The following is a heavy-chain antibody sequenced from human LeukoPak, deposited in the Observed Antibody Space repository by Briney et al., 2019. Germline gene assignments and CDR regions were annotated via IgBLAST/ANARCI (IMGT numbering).Heavy chain of an antibody. CDR2: INPNSGGT. Sequence: ASVKVSCKASGYTFTGYYMHWVRQAPGQGLEWMGWINPNSGGTNYAQKFQGRVTMTRDTSISTAYMELSRLRSDDTAVYYCARDSAVCGGSCFLFDYWGQGTLVTVSS. J-gene: IGHJ4*02. V-gene: IGHV1-2*02. CDR3: ARDSAVCGGSCFLFDY. D-gene: IGHD2-15*01. CDR1: GYTFTGYY.